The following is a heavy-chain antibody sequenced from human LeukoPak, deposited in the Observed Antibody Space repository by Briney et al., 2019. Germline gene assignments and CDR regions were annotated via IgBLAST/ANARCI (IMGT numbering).Heavy chain of an antibody. J-gene: IGHJ4*02. CDR3: ARDLSYYDILTGRQFDY. CDR2: ISSSSSYI. CDR1: GFTFSSYS. Sequence: PGGSLRLSCAASGFTFSSYSMNWVRQAPGKGLEWVSSISSSSSYIYYADSMKGRFTISRDNAKNSLYLQMNSLRAEDTAVYYCARDLSYYDILTGRQFDYWGQGTLVTVSS. V-gene: IGHV3-21*01. D-gene: IGHD3-9*01.